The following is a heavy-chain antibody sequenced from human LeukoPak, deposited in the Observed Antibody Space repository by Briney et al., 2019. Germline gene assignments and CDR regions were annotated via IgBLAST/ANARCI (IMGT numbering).Heavy chain of an antibody. CDR1: GLTFSSYS. CDR3: ARGYYEGAFDQ. D-gene: IGHD3-22*01. V-gene: IGHV3-21*01. Sequence: GGSLRLSCAASGLTFSSYSMNWVRQAPGKGLEWVSSISSSSSSIYYADSVKGRFTISRDNAKNSLYLQMNSLRVEDTAVYYCARGYYEGAFDQWGQGTLVTVSS. J-gene: IGHJ4*02. CDR2: ISSSSSSI.